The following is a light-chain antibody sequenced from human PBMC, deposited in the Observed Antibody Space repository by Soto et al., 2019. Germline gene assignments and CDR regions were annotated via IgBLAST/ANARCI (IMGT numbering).Light chain of an antibody. CDR2: AAS. CDR1: QSITNF. CDR3: QQSYTTPRLS. V-gene: IGKV1-39*01. Sequence: DIQMTQSPSSLSASVGDKLTITCRANQSITNFLNWYQKKPGEVPKLLIYAASRLESGVPSRFSGSGSGTDFALTINILQPEDFATYYCQQSYTTPRLSFGGGTRVDFK. J-gene: IGKJ4*01.